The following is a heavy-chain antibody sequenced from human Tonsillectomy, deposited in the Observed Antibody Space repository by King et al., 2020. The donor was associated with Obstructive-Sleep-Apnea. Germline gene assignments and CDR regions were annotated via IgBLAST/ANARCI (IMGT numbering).Heavy chain of an antibody. CDR2: MNPNSGNT. Sequence: VQLVESGAEVKKPGASVKVSCTASGYTFTSYDINWVRQATGQGLEWMGWMNPNSGNTGYAQKFQGRVTMTRNTSISTAYMELSSLRSEDTAVYYCARTPDTAMVVDYWGQGTLVTVSS. J-gene: IGHJ4*02. V-gene: IGHV1-8*01. CDR1: GYTFTSYD. CDR3: ARTPDTAMVVDY. D-gene: IGHD5-18*01.